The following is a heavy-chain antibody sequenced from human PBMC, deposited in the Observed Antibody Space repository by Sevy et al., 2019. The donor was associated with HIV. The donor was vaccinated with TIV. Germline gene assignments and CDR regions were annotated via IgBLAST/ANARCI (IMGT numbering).Heavy chain of an antibody. Sequence: ASVKVSCKASGYTFNRYGISWVRQAPGQGLEWMGWISAYNGNTNYAQKLEGTVTMTTDTSTSTAYMELRSLRSDDTAVYYCARDSSTARSYYYYDGMDVWGQGTTVTVSS. CDR2: ISAYNGNT. J-gene: IGHJ6*02. V-gene: IGHV1-18*01. CDR1: GYTFNRYG. D-gene: IGHD2-2*01. CDR3: ARDSSTARSYYYYDGMDV.